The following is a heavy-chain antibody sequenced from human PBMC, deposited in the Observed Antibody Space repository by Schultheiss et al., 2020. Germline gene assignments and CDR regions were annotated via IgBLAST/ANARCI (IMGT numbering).Heavy chain of an antibody. V-gene: IGHV4-59*12. CDR1: GGSFSGYY. D-gene: IGHD2-2*01. CDR3: ARDMPVRYYYGMDV. CDR2: IYYSGST. J-gene: IGHJ6*02. Sequence: SETLSLTCAVYGGSFSGYYWSWIRQPPGKGLEWIGYIYYSGSTNYNPSLKSRVTISVDTSKNQFSLQLNSVTPEDTAVYYCARDMPVRYYYGMDVWGQGTTVTVSS.